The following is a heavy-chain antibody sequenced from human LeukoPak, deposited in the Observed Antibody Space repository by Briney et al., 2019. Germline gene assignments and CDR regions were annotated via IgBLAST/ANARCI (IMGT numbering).Heavy chain of an antibody. V-gene: IGHV3-7*01. Sequence: GGSLRLSCAASGFTFSSYWMSWVRQAPGKGLEWVANIKQDGSEKYYVDSVKGRFTISRDNAKNSLYLQMNSLRAEDTAVYYCATDYYGSGSYDPPSHWGQGTLVTVSS. CDR3: ATDYYGSGSYDPPSH. CDR2: IKQDGSEK. J-gene: IGHJ4*02. CDR1: GFTFSSYW. D-gene: IGHD3-10*01.